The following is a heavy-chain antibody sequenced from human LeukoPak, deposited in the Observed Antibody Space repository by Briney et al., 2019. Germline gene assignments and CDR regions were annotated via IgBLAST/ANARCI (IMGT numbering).Heavy chain of an antibody. D-gene: IGHD2-15*01. CDR3: AGSIVVVVAATHYYYGMDV. CDR2: IIPIFGTA. J-gene: IGHJ6*04. V-gene: IGHV1-69*06. Sequence: GASVKVSCKASGGTFSSYAISWVRQAPGQGLEWMGGIIPIFGTANYAQKLQGRVTITADKSTSTAYMELSSLRSEDTAVYYCAGSIVVVVAATHYYYGMDVWGKGTTVTVSS. CDR1: GGTFSSYA.